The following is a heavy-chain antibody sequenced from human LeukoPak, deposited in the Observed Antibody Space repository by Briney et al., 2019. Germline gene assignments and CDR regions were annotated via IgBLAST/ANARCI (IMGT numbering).Heavy chain of an antibody. J-gene: IGHJ4*02. V-gene: IGHV4-39*01. CDR1: GGSISSSSYY. Sequence: SETLSLTCTVSGGSISSSSYYWGWTRQPPGKGLEWIGSIYYSGSTYYNPSLKSRVTISVDTSKNQFSLKLNSVTAADTAVYYCASLSRAVVAAFYFDYWGQGTLVTVSS. D-gene: IGHD2-15*01. CDR3: ASLSRAVVAAFYFDY. CDR2: IYYSGST.